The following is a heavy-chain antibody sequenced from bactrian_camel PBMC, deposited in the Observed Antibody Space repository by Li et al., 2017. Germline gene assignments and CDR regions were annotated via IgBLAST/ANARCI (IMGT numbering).Heavy chain of an antibody. CDR2: IETDGGNT. CDR1: RYTYRTSC. Sequence: HVQLVESGGGSEQAGGSLRLSCAASRYTYRTSCMGWFRQAPGKEREAVAFIETDGGNTVYADSVKGRFTASKDNAKNMVFLQMNSLKIEDTALYYCAVNNVGWVEGYDYWGQGTQVTVS. CDR3: AVNNVGWVEGYDY. J-gene: IGHJ4*01. D-gene: IGHD5*01. V-gene: IGHV3S54*01.